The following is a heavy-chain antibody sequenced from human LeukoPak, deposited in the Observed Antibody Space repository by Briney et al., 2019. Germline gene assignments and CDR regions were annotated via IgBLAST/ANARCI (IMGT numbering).Heavy chain of an antibody. D-gene: IGHD5-18*01. V-gene: IGHV3-9*01. J-gene: IGHJ6*03. CDR1: GFTFDDHA. CDR3: ARDRISYGSYYCYYMDV. Sequence: PGGSLRLSCAASGFTFDDHAMHWVRQAPGKGLEWVSGISWNSGRTDYADSVKGRFTISRDNSKNTLYLQMNSLRAEDTAVYYCARDRISYGSYYCYYMDVWGKGTTVTVSS. CDR2: ISWNSGRT.